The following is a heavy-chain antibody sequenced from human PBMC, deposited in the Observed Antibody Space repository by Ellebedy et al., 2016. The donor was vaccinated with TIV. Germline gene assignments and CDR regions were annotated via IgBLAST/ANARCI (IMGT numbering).Heavy chain of an antibody. CDR3: AKVKYNSISWFDP. J-gene: IGHJ5*02. CDR1: GCPFSSYC. V-gene: IGHV3-30*18. D-gene: IGHD1-14*01. Sequence: GESLKISCAASGCPFSSYCMHWVCPAPGKGLEWVAVISYDGSNKYYADSVKGRFTISRDNSKNTLYLQMNSLRAEDTAVYYCAKVKYNSISWFDPWGQGTLVTVSS. CDR2: ISYDGSNK.